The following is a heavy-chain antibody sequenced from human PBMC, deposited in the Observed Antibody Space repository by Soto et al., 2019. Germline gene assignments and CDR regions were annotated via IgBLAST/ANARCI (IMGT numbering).Heavy chain of an antibody. CDR2: INPNSGGT. CDR1: GYTFTGYY. J-gene: IGHJ6*02. V-gene: IGHV1-2*04. Sequence: ASVKVSCKASGYTFTGYYMHWVRQAPGQGPEWMGWINPNSGGTNYAQKFQGWDTMTRDTSISTAYMELSRLRSDDTAVYYCARYIAGASSWYQDYYYYGMDVWGQGTTVTVSS. D-gene: IGHD6-13*01. CDR3: ARYIAGASSWYQDYYYYGMDV.